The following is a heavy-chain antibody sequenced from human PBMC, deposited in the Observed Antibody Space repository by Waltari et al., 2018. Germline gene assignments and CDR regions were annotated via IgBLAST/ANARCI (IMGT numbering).Heavy chain of an antibody. J-gene: IGHJ3*02. V-gene: IGHV4-31*03. Sequence: QVQLQESGPGLVKPSQTLSLTCTVSGGSISSGGYYWSWIRQHPGKGLEWIGYIYYSGSTYYNPSLKSRVTISVDTSKDQFSLKLSSVTAADTAVYYCARGNHRSRHAFDIWGQGTMVTVSS. CDR2: IYYSGST. CDR1: GGSISSGGYY. CDR3: ARGNHRSRHAFDI. D-gene: IGHD2-2*01.